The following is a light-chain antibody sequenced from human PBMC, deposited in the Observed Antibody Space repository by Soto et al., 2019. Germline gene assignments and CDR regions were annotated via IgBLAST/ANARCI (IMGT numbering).Light chain of an antibody. CDR3: QQYNNCPLT. CDR1: QTVNNN. V-gene: IGKV3-15*01. CDR2: GAS. J-gene: IGKJ4*01. Sequence: EIVMTQSPATLSVSPGERATLSCRASQTVNNNLAWYQQKPDQAPRLLIYGASARATGIPARFSGSGSGTEFTLTISSLQSEDFAVYYCQQYNNCPLTFGGGTKGEIK.